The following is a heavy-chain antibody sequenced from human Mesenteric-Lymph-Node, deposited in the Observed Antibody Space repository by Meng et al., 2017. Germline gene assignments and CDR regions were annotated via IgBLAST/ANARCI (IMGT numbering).Heavy chain of an antibody. CDR1: GYSFTSYW. Sequence: GESLKISCKGSGYSFTSYWIGWVRQMPGKGLEWMGIIYPGDSDTRYSPSFQGQVTISADKSISTAYLQWSSLKTEDTDVYYCARAGNGYDYFLDYWGQGTLVTVSS. CDR3: ARAGNGYDYFLDY. J-gene: IGHJ4*02. D-gene: IGHD5-12*01. V-gene: IGHV5-51*01. CDR2: IYPGDSDT.